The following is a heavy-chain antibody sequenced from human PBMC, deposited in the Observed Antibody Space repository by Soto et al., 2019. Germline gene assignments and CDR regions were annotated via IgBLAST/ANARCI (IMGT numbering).Heavy chain of an antibody. CDR1: GYSFTNYW. Sequence: PGESLKISCKGSGYSFTNYWIGWVRQIPGKGLEWMGIIYPGDSDTSYNPSFQGQVTISVDKSVSTAYLQWNSLKAPDTAIYYCARRGPSEEWFDPWGQGTLVTVSS. V-gene: IGHV5-51*01. CDR3: ARRGPSEEWFDP. D-gene: IGHD3-16*01. J-gene: IGHJ5*02. CDR2: IYPGDSDT.